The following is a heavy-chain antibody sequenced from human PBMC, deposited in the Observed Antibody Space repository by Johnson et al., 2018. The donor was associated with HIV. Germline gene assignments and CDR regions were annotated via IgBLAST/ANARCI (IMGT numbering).Heavy chain of an antibody. J-gene: IGHJ3*02. CDR2: IRYDGSNK. CDR3: AKEALRGGEYDAFDI. Sequence: QMQVVESGGGVVRPGGSLRLSCAASGFTFDDYGMSWVRQAPGKGLEWVAFIRYDGSNKYYADSVKGRFTIFRDNSKNTLYMQMKSLRVEDTAVYYCAKEALRGGEYDAFDIWGQGTMVTVSS. D-gene: IGHD2-15*01. V-gene: IGHV3-30*02. CDR1: GFTFDDYG.